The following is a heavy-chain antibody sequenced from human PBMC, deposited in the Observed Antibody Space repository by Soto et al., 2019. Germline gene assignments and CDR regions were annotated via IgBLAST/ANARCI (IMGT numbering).Heavy chain of an antibody. Sequence: QLQLQESGPGLVKPSETLSLTCTVSGGSISSSSYYWGWIRQPPGKGLEWIGSIYYSGSTYYNPSLKSRVTISVDTSKNQFSLKLSSVTAADTAVYYCARQRYLYYFDYWGQGTLVTVSS. D-gene: IGHD1-1*01. CDR2: IYYSGST. J-gene: IGHJ4*02. CDR1: GGSISSSSYY. V-gene: IGHV4-39*01. CDR3: ARQRYLYYFDY.